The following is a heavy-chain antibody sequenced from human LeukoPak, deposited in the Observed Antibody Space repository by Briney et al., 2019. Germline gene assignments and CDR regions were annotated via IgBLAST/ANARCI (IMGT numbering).Heavy chain of an antibody. CDR3: ARENWNYWLDP. D-gene: IGHD1-7*01. CDR1: GGSLSTSSYY. J-gene: IGHJ5*02. Sequence: PSETLSLTCNVSGGSLSTSSYYWDWIRQPPGKGLEWIGSIHYGGTTYYNPSLKSRATISVDTSKNQFSLKLSSVTAADTAVYYCARENWNYWLDPWGQGTLVTVSS. CDR2: IHYGGTT. V-gene: IGHV4-39*07.